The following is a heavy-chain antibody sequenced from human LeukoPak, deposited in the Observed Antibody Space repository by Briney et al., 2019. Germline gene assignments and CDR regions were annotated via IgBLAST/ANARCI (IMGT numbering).Heavy chain of an antibody. Sequence: KPSETLSLTCAVYGGSFSGYFWTWIRQPAGKGLEWIGRIYTSGSTNYNPSLKSRVTISVDTSKNQFSLKLSSVTAADTAVYYCARDLGYSGYDFSGYFDYWGQGTLVTVSS. D-gene: IGHD5-12*01. V-gene: IGHV4-4*07. CDR2: IYTSGST. J-gene: IGHJ4*02. CDR3: ARDLGYSGYDFSGYFDY. CDR1: GGSFSGYF.